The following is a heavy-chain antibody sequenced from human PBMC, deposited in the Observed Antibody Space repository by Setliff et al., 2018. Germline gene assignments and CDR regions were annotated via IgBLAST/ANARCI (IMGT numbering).Heavy chain of an antibody. V-gene: IGHV4-39*01. D-gene: IGHD2-15*01. CDR3: GRGFSRIEGWGNWFDP. CDR2: IYDSGSS. Sequence: NPSETLSLTCTVSGGSVTNSGFFWGWLRQAPGKGLVWIGYIYDSGSSNYNASLKSRLIITRDSSKNQISLKLTSVTAADAAEYYCGRGFSRIEGWGNWFDPWGQGILVTVSS. J-gene: IGHJ5*02. CDR1: GGSVTNSGFF.